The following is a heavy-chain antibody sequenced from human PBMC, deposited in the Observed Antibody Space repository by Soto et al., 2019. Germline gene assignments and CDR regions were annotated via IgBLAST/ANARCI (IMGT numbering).Heavy chain of an antibody. CDR2: IIPIFGTA. D-gene: IGHD6-6*01. J-gene: IGHJ6*02. CDR3: ARADEYSSSSYGMDV. CDR1: GGTFSSYA. V-gene: IGHV1-69*13. Sequence: SVKVSCKASGGTFSSYAISWVRQAPGQGLEWMGGIIPIFGTANYAQKFQGRVTITADESTSTAYMELSSLRPEDTAVYYRARADEYSSSSYGMDVWGQGTTVTVSS.